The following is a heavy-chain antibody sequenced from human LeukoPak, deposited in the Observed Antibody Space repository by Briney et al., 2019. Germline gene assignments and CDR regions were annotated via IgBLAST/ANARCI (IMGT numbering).Heavy chain of an antibody. CDR2: INPNSGGT. CDR3: ARGLVPAAAFDY. V-gene: IGHV1-2*02. Sequence: ASVKVSCKASGYTFTGYYMHWVRQAPGQGREWMGWINPNSGGTNYAQKFQGRVTMTRDTSISTAYMELSRLRSDDTAVYYCARGLVPAAAFDYWGQGTLVTVSS. J-gene: IGHJ4*02. D-gene: IGHD2-2*01. CDR1: GYTFTGYY.